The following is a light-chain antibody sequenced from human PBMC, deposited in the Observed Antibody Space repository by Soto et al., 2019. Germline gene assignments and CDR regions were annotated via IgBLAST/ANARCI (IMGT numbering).Light chain of an antibody. J-gene: IGKJ5*01. V-gene: IGKV3-15*01. CDR2: GAS. Sequence: IAMTQSPATLSLSPGEGATLSWRASQSVSGKLAWYQQKPGQAPRLLLYGASTRATGIPARFSGSGSGTEFTLTISSLQSADFAVYYCQQYSNWPPITFGQGTRLEIK. CDR1: QSVSGK. CDR3: QQYSNWPPIT.